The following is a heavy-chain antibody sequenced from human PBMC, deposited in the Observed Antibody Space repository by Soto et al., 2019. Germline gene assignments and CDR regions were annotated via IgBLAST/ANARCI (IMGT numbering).Heavy chain of an antibody. CDR1: GFTFSSYA. V-gene: IGHV3-23*01. CDR3: AKEGEHSSGWANFDY. J-gene: IGHJ4*02. Sequence: GGSLRLSCAVSGFTFSSYAMSWVSQAPGKGLEWVSAISGSGVGTYYADSVKGRFTISRDNSKNTLYLQMNSLRAEDTAVYYCAKEGEHSSGWANFDYWGQGTLVTVSS. CDR2: ISGSGVGT. D-gene: IGHD6-19*01.